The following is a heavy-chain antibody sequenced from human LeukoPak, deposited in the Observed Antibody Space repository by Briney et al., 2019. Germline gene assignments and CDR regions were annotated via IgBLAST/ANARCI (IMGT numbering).Heavy chain of an antibody. Sequence: GGSLRLSCAASGFTLNSYWMHWVRQSPGKGLVWVSRINFDGSSTNYADSVKGRFSISRDNAKNTLYLQMNSLRAEDTAVYYCLRARLPHYYSDYWGQGTLVTVSS. V-gene: IGHV3-74*01. CDR1: GFTLNSYW. J-gene: IGHJ4*02. CDR2: INFDGSST. CDR3: LRARLPHYYSDY.